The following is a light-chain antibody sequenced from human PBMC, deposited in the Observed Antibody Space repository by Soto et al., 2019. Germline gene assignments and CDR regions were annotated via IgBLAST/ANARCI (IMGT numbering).Light chain of an antibody. CDR1: QDISNY. CDR2: DAS. J-gene: IGKJ4*01. V-gene: IGKV1-33*01. Sequence: DIQMTQSPSSLSASVGDRVTITCQASQDISNYLNWYQQKPGKAPKLLIYDASNLGTGVPSRFSGSGSGTHYTFAFSNLQPADIPTDYCQQSDSLPITFGGGTNVLIK. CDR3: QQSDSLPIT.